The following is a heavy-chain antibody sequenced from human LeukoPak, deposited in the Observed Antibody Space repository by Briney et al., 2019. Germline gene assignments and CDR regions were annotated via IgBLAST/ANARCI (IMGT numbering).Heavy chain of an antibody. J-gene: IGHJ4*02. CDR3: ARPRDGYNWYFDY. D-gene: IGHD5-24*01. V-gene: IGHV5-51*01. Sequence: GESLKISCKASGYSFTSYWIGWVRQMPGKGLEWMGIIYPGDSDTRYSPSFQGQVTISADKSISTAYLQWSSLKASDTTMYYCARPRDGYNWYFDYWGQGTLVTVSS. CDR1: GYSFTSYW. CDR2: IYPGDSDT.